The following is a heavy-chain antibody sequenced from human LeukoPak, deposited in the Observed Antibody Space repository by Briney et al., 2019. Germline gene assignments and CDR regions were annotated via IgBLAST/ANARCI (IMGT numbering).Heavy chain of an antibody. CDR1: GFTFDDYA. V-gene: IGHV3-9*01. CDR2: ISWNSGSI. D-gene: IGHD3-22*01. Sequence: GGSLRLSCAASGFTFDDYAMHWVRQAPGKGLEWVSGISWNSGSIGYADSVKGRFTISRDNAKNSLYLQMNSLRAEDTALYYCAKGGYYYDSSGYLGYFQHWGQGTLVTVSS. J-gene: IGHJ1*01. CDR3: AKGGYYYDSSGYLGYFQH.